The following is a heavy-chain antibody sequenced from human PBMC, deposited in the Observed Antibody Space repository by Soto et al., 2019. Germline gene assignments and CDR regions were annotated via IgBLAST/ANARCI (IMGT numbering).Heavy chain of an antibody. Sequence: GGSLRLSCAASGFNFSSYWISWVRQAPGKGLEWVANIKQDGSENYYVDSVKGRFSISRDNAKKSLYLQMNSLRAEDTAVYYCARSSSWYLFDAFDIWGQGTMVTVSS. CDR2: IKQDGSEN. J-gene: IGHJ3*02. CDR1: GFNFSSYW. D-gene: IGHD6-13*01. V-gene: IGHV3-7*04. CDR3: ARSSSWYLFDAFDI.